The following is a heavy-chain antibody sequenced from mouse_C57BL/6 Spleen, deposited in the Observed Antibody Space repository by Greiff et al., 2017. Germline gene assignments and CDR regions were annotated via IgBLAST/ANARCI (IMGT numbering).Heavy chain of an antibody. CDR3: ARSSNVRYFDV. CDR2: IVPEDGGT. V-gene: IGHV14-2*01. J-gene: IGHJ1*03. CDR1: GFNINDYY. D-gene: IGHD2-5*01. Sequence: VHVKQSGAELVKPGASVKLSCTASGFNINDYYMHWVKRRTEQGLQWIGRIVPEDGGTKYAPKFQGKATITADTSSNTAYLQLSSLTSEDTAVYYCARSSNVRYFDVWGTGTTVTVSS.